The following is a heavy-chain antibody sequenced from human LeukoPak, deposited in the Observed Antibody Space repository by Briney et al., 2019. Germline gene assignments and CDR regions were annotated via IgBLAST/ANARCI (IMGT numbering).Heavy chain of an antibody. CDR3: ARVGPADGSYYDY. D-gene: IGHD1-26*01. CDR2: IYYSGST. Sequence: PSETLSLTCTVSGGSISSYYWSWIRRPPGKGLEWIGYIYYSGSTNYNPSLKSRVTISVDTSKNQFSLKLSSVTAADTAVYYCARVGPADGSYYDYWGQGTLVTVSS. J-gene: IGHJ4*02. V-gene: IGHV4-59*01. CDR1: GGSISSYY.